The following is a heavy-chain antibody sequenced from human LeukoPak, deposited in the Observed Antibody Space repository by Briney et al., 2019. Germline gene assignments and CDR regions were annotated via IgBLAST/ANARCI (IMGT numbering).Heavy chain of an antibody. J-gene: IGHJ5*01. CDR1: GASFSGDY. CDR2: INESGST. Sequence: PSETLSLTCAVYGASFSGDYWGWIRQPPGKGLEWIGDINESGSTNYHPSLKSRVTMSVDTSNNHFSLRLTSLTAADTAVYYCARNFDSWGQGTLVTVSS. V-gene: IGHV4-34*01. CDR3: ARNFDS.